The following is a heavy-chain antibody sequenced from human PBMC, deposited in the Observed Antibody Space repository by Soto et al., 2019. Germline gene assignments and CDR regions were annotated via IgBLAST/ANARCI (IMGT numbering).Heavy chain of an antibody. Sequence: GGSLRLSCAASGFTFSDYYMSWIRQAPGKGLEWVAHISVGSSFTNYADSVKGRFTISRDNAKNSLYLQMNSLGAEDTAVYYCARSGGGGTITMNPGFDYWGQGTLVTVSS. D-gene: IGHD1-1*01. J-gene: IGHJ4*02. V-gene: IGHV3-11*03. CDR1: GFTFSDYY. CDR2: ISVGSSFT. CDR3: ARSGGGGTITMNPGFDY.